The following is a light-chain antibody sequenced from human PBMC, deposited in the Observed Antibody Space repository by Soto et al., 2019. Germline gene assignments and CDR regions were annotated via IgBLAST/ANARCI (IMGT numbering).Light chain of an antibody. J-gene: IGLJ2*01. Sequence: QSALTQPASVSGSPGQSITISCTGTSSDVGGYNYVSWYQQHPGKAPKLMIYDVSNRPSGVSNCFSGSKSGNTASLTISGLQAEDEADYYCSSYTSSSTPLFGGGTKVTV. V-gene: IGLV2-14*01. CDR2: DVS. CDR3: SSYTSSSTPL. CDR1: SSDVGGYNY.